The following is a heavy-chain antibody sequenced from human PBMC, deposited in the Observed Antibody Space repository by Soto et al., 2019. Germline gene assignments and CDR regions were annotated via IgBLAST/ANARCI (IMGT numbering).Heavy chain of an antibody. D-gene: IGHD5-18*01. Sequence: EVQLVESGGGLVKPGGSLRLSCAASGFTFSNAWMNWVRQAPGKGLEWVGRIKSKTDGGTTDYAAPVKGRFTISRDNSKNTLYLQMNSLKTEDPAVYCCTTLTVDTAMDHFDYGGQGTLVPVSS. CDR3: TTLTVDTAMDHFDY. CDR2: IKSKTDGGTT. V-gene: IGHV3-15*07. J-gene: IGHJ4*02. CDR1: GFTFSNAW.